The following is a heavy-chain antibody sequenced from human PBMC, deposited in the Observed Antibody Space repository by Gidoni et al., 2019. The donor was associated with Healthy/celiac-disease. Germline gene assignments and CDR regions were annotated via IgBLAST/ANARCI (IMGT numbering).Heavy chain of an antibody. Sequence: QLQLQESGPGLVKPSETLSLTCTVSGGSISSSSYYWGWIRQPPGKGLEWIGSIYYSGSTYYNPSLKSRVTISVDTSKNQFSLKLSSVTAADTAVYYCARSPTYGGVVDAFDIWGQGTMVTVSS. CDR1: GGSISSSSYY. CDR3: ARSPTYGGVVDAFDI. CDR2: IYYSGST. D-gene: IGHD3-16*01. V-gene: IGHV4-39*01. J-gene: IGHJ3*02.